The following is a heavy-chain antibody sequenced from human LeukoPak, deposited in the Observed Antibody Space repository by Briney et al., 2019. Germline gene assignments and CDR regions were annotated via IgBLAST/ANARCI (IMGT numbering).Heavy chain of an antibody. Sequence: ASVKVSCKASGYTFTGYYMHWVRQAPGQGLEWMGWINPNSGGTNYAQKFQGRVTMTRDTSISTAYMELSRLRSDDTAVYYCARVEIVQDSSSWYVPLGRQIAVAGGIDYWGRGTLVTVSS. D-gene: IGHD6-13*01. J-gene: IGHJ4*02. V-gene: IGHV1-2*02. CDR1: GYTFTGYY. CDR3: ARVEIVQDSSSWYVPLGRQIAVAGGIDY. CDR2: INPNSGGT.